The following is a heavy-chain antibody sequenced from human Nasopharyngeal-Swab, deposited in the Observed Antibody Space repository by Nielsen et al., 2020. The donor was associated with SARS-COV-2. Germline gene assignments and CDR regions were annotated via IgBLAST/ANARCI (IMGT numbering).Heavy chain of an antibody. CDR1: GFTFSNFA. CDR2: ISYDGSHE. CDR3: ARDSVYNFGVFIITTSFMDV. D-gene: IGHD3-3*01. V-gene: IGHV3-30*04. J-gene: IGHJ6*03. Sequence: GGSLRLSCAASGFTFSNFAMHWVRQAPGKGLEWVGLISYDGSHENYADSVRGRFTFFRDNSKDTVYLQMNSLRPEDTAVYYCARDSVYNFGVFIITTSFMDVWGKGTTVTVSS.